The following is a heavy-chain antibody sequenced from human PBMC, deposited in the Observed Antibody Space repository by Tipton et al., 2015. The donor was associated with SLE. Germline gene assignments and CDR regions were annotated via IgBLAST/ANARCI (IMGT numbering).Heavy chain of an antibody. CDR2: IYYSGST. V-gene: IGHV4-59*11. J-gene: IGHJ4*02. CDR3: AREVPYSSSWLVDY. Sequence: TLSLTCTVSGGSISSHYWSWIRQPPGKGLEWIGYIYYSGSTNYNPSLKSRVTISVDTSKNQFSLKLSSVTAADTAVYYCAREVPYSSSWLVDYWGQGTLVTVSS. D-gene: IGHD6-13*01. CDR1: GGSISSHY.